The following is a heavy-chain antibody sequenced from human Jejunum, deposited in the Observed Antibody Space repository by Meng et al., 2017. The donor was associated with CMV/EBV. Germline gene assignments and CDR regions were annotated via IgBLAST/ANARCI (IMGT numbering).Heavy chain of an antibody. V-gene: IGHV1-69*05. CDR1: NSYA. CDR2: IIPIFRTT. J-gene: IGHJ6*02. CDR3: ATAPRGDYEPYYYYGLDV. D-gene: IGHD4-17*01. Sequence: NSYAISWVRQAPGQGLEWMGGIIPIFRTTNYAQRFQGRATITTGESMSTVYMELSSLTSDDTAVYYCATAPRGDYEPYYYYGLDVWGPGTTVTVSS.